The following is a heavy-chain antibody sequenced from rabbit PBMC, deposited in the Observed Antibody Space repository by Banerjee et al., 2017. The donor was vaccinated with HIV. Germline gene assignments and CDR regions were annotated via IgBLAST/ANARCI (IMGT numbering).Heavy chain of an antibody. CDR2: TYAGSSGST. J-gene: IGHJ6*01. V-gene: IGHV1S40*01. Sequence: QSLEESGGDLVKPGASLTLTCTASGFSFSSNYYMCWVRQAPGKGLEWIACTYAGSSGSTYYASWAKGRFTISKTSSTTVTLQMTSLSAADTATYFCARDGVGYTFDLELWGPGTLVTVS. CDR3: ARDGVGYTFDLEL. CDR1: GFSFSSNYY. D-gene: IGHD3-1*01.